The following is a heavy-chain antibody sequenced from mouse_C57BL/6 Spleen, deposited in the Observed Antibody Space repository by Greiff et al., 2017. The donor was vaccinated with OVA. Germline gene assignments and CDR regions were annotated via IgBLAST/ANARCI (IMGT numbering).Heavy chain of an antibody. D-gene: IGHD4-1*01. CDR2: ISSGGDYI. Sequence: EVKLVESGEGLVKPGGSLKLSCAASGFTFSSYAMSWVRQTPEKRLEWVAYISSGGDYIYYADTVKGRFTISRDNARNTLYLQMSSLKSEDTAIYYCTRGENWGIFAYWGKGTLVTVSA. CDR3: TRGENWGIFAY. J-gene: IGHJ3*01. V-gene: IGHV5S21*01. CDR1: GFTFSSYA.